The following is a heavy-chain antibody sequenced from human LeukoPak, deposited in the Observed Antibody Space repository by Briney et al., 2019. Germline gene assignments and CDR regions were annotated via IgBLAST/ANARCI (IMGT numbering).Heavy chain of an antibody. CDR1: GFTFSSYA. J-gene: IGHJ4*02. Sequence: GGSLRLSCAASGFTFSSYAMSWVRQAPGKGLEWVSAISGSGGSTYYADSVKGRFTISRDNSKNTLYLQMNSLRAEDTAVYYCARDPGYDSSGYYSPDDYWGQGTLVTVSS. CDR2: ISGSGGST. CDR3: ARDPGYDSSGYYSPDDY. V-gene: IGHV3-23*01. D-gene: IGHD3-22*01.